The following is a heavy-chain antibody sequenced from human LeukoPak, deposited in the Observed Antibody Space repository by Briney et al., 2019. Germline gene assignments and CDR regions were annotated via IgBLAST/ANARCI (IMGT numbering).Heavy chain of an antibody. J-gene: IGHJ4*02. Sequence: SVKVSCKASGYTFTSYGISWVRQAPGQGLEWMGRIIPILGIANYAQKFQGRVTITADKSTSTAYMELSSLRSEDTAVYYCAKGIAANRAPFDYWGQGTLVTVSS. CDR2: IIPILGIA. V-gene: IGHV1-69*04. D-gene: IGHD6-6*01. CDR1: GYTFTSYG. CDR3: AKGIAANRAPFDY.